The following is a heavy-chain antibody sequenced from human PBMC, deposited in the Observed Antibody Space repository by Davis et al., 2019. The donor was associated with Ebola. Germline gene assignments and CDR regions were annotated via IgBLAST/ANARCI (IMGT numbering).Heavy chain of an antibody. CDR3: ARAPIGYCSGGTCYARSFFPH. CDR2: INHSGST. CDR1: GGSFSGYY. V-gene: IGHV4-34*01. J-gene: IGHJ1*01. D-gene: IGHD2-15*01. Sequence: PGGSLRLSCAVYGGSFSGYYWSWIRQPPGKGLEWIGEINHSGSTNYNPSLKSRATISIDTSKNQFSLKLNSVTAADTAVYYCARAPIGYCSGGTCYARSFFPHWGQGTLVTVSS.